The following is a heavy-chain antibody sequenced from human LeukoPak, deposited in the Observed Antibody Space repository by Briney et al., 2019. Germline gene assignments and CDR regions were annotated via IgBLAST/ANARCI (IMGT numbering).Heavy chain of an antibody. Sequence: GGSLRLSCAASGFTFSSYGMHWVRQAPGKGLEWVANIKKDGSEKYYVDSVKGRFTISRDNAKNSLYLQMNSLRAEETAVYYCARAMGYCSGGTCYTSLAFDVWGQGTMVTVSS. CDR2: IKKDGSEK. CDR1: GFTFSSYG. CDR3: ARAMGYCSGGTCYTSLAFDV. J-gene: IGHJ3*01. V-gene: IGHV3-7*05. D-gene: IGHD2-15*01.